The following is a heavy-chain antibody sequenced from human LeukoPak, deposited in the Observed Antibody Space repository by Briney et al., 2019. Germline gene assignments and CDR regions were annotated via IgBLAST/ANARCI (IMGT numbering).Heavy chain of an antibody. J-gene: IGHJ4*02. CDR2: INPSGGST. CDR1: GYTFTSHY. V-gene: IGHV1-46*01. CDR3: ARDLSNYVFDY. D-gene: IGHD4-11*01. Sequence: ASVKVSCKASGYTFTSHYMHWVRQAPGQGLEWMGIINPSGGSTSYAQKFQGRVTMTRDTSTSTVYMELSSLRSEDTAVYYCARDLSNYVFDYWGQGTLVTVSS.